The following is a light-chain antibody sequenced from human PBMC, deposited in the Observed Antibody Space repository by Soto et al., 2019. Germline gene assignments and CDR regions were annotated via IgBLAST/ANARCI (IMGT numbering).Light chain of an antibody. Sequence: QSALTQPPSASGTPGQRVSISCSGSSSNIGSNSVQWHQQLPGTAPNLLIYADNQRPSGVPDRFSGPKSGTSASLAITGLQSGDEADYYCAAWDDSRNGFVFGTGTKVTVL. CDR2: ADN. V-gene: IGLV1-44*01. CDR1: SSNIGSNS. J-gene: IGLJ1*01. CDR3: AAWDDSRNGFV.